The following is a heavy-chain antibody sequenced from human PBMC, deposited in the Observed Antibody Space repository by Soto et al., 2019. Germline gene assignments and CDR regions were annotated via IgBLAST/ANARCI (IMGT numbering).Heavy chain of an antibody. CDR1: GFTFSSYS. CDR2: ISSSSSTI. D-gene: IGHD3-10*01. J-gene: IGHJ4*02. V-gene: IGHV3-48*01. CDR3: ARGVQPYGSDY. Sequence: EVQLEESGGGLVQPGGSLRLSCAASGFTFSSYSMNWVRQAPGKGLEWVSYISSSSSTIYYADSVKGRFTISRDNAKNSLYLQMNSLRAEDTAVYYCARGVQPYGSDYWGQGTLVTVSS.